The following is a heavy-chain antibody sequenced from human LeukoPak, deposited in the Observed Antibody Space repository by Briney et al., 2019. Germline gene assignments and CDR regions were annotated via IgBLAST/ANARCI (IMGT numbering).Heavy chain of an antibody. CDR3: ARGDSIADDAFDI. CDR1: GFTFSSYA. J-gene: IGHJ3*02. V-gene: IGHV3-20*01. D-gene: IGHD2/OR15-2a*01. Sequence: RTGGSLRLSCAASGFTFSSYAMSWVRHAPGKGLEWVSGINWNGGSTGYADSVKGRFTISRDNAKNSLYLQMNSLRAEDTALYHCARGDSIADDAFDIWGQGTMVTVSS. CDR2: INWNGGST.